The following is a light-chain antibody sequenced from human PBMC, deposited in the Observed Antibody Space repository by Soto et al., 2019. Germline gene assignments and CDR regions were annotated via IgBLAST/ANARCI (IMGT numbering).Light chain of an antibody. V-gene: IGKV1-9*01. CDR1: QGISSY. J-gene: IGKJ4*01. CDR3: QQLNSYPHT. CDR2: AAS. Sequence: IQLTQSPSSLSASVGDRVTITCRASQGISSYLAWYQQKPGKAPKLLIYAASTLQSGVPSRFSGSGSGTDVTLTISSLQPEDFATDYCQQLNSYPHTFGGGTKVEIK.